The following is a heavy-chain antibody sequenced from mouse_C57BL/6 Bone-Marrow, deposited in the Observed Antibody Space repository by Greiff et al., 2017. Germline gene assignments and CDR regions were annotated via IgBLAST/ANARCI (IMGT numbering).Heavy chain of an antibody. D-gene: IGHD4-1*01. V-gene: IGHV1-55*01. J-gene: IGHJ2*01. CDR3: ARSGPLGRSFDY. CDR2: IYPTSGRT. Sequence: QVQLQQPGAELVKPGASVKMSCKASGYTFTSYWITWVKQRPGPGLEWIGDIYPTSGRTNYNEKFTSKAILTVDTSSNTAYMQLSSLTSEDSAVFYCARSGPLGRSFDYWGQGTTLTVSS. CDR1: GYTFTSYW.